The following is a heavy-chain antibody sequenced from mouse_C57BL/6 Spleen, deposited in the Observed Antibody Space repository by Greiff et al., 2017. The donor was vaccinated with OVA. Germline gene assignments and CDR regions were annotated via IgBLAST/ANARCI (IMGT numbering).Heavy chain of an antibody. CDR3: VRERSYYSNYAHYFDY. D-gene: IGHD2-5*01. CDR1: GFTFNTYA. CDR2: IRSKSSNYAT. V-gene: IGHV10-3*01. J-gene: IGHJ2*01. Sequence: EVQLVESGGGLVQPKGSLKLSCAASGFTFNTYAMHWVRQAPGKGLEWVARIRSKSSNYATYYADSVKDRFTISRDDSQSMLYLQMNNLKTEDTAMYYCVRERSYYSNYAHYFDYWGQGTTLTVSS.